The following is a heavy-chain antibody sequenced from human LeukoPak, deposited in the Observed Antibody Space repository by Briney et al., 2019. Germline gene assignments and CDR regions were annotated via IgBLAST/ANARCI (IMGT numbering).Heavy chain of an antibody. J-gene: IGHJ1*01. CDR1: GFTFSSYA. CDR2: ISGSGGST. Sequence: GGSLRLSCAASGFTFSSYAMSWVRQAPGKGLEWVSAISGSGGSTYYADSVKGRFTISRDNSKNTLYLQMNSLRAEDTAVYYCANDEDPGSQWLVPGYFQHWGQGALVTVSS. V-gene: IGHV3-23*01. CDR3: ANDEDPGSQWLVPGYFQH. D-gene: IGHD6-19*01.